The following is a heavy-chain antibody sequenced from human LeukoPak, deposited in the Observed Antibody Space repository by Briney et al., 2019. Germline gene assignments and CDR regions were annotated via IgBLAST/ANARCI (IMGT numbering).Heavy chain of an antibody. CDR1: GFTFSNYN. Sequence: GGSLRLSCAASGFTFSNYNMNWVRQAPGKGLEWVSYITSSSSNIYYADSVKGRFTISRDNAKDSLYLQMNSLRAEDTAMYYCARDRDDSSGYYSIWGQGTLVTVSS. J-gene: IGHJ4*02. V-gene: IGHV3-48*01. D-gene: IGHD3-22*01. CDR2: ITSSSSNI. CDR3: ARDRDDSSGYYSI.